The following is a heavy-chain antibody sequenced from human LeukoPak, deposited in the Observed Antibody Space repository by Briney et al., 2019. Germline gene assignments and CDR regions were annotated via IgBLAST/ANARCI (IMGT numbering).Heavy chain of an antibody. J-gene: IGHJ5*02. CDR2: ISAYNGNT. D-gene: IGHD2-2*01. CDR3: ARDGDCSSTSCYEGDSGNWFDP. CDR1: VYTFTSYG. Sequence: VASVKVSCKASVYTFTSYGISWVRQAPGQGLEWMGWISAYNGNTNYAQKPQGRVTMTTDTSTSTAYMELRSLRSDDTAVYYCARDGDCSSTSCYEGDSGNWFDPWGQGTLVTVSS. V-gene: IGHV1-18*01.